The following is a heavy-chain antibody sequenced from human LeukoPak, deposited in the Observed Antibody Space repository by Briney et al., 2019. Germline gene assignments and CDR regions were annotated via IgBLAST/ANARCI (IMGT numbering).Heavy chain of an antibody. CDR2: ISSSGSTI. J-gene: IGHJ4*02. D-gene: IGHD2-2*01. Sequence: GGSLRLSCAASGFTFSDYYMSGIRQAPGKGLEWVSYISSSGSTIYYADSVKGRFTISRDNAKNSLYLQVNSLRVEDTAVYYCVGYCSTTGCADHGYWGQGTLVTVSS. CDR3: VGYCSTTGCADHGY. CDR1: GFTFSDYY. V-gene: IGHV3-11*01.